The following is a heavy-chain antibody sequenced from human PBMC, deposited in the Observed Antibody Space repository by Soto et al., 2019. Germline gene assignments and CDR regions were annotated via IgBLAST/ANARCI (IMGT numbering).Heavy chain of an antibody. D-gene: IGHD6-13*01. V-gene: IGHV3-23*01. CDR2: ITGSGGGT. Sequence: EVQLLESGGGLVQPGGSLRLSFAPSGLTFSNYPMTWVRQPPGRGLEWVSVITGSGGGTYFVDSVKGRFTISRDNSKNTVYLQMNSLRAEDTAVYYCAKRPLTAAGFDYWGQGTLVTVSS. J-gene: IGHJ4*02. CDR1: GLTFSNYP. CDR3: AKRPLTAAGFDY.